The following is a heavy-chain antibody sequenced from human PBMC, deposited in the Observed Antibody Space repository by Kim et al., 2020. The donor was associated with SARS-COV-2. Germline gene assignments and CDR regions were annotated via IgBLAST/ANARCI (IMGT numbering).Heavy chain of an antibody. Sequence: ASVKVSCKASGYTFTSYYMHWVRQAPGQGLEWMGIINPSGGSTSYAQKFQGRVTMTRDTSTSTVYMELSSLRSEDTAVYYCARVNRLGYCSGGSCDPDVFDIWGQGTMVTVSS. V-gene: IGHV1-46*01. CDR2: INPSGGST. J-gene: IGHJ3*02. CDR1: GYTFTSYY. CDR3: ARVNRLGYCSGGSCDPDVFDI. D-gene: IGHD2-15*01.